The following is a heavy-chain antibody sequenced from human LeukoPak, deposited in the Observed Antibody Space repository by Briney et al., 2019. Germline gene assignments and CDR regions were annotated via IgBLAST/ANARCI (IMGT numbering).Heavy chain of an antibody. Sequence: GASVKVSCKASGYTFTSYGISWVRQAPGQGLEWMGWISAYNGNTNYAQKLQGRVTMTTDTSTSTAYMELRSLRSDDTAVYYCARDGLARYCSSTSCPDDWIDPWGQGTLVTVSS. CDR3: ARDGLARYCSSTSCPDDWIDP. D-gene: IGHD2-2*01. CDR2: ISAYNGNT. J-gene: IGHJ5*02. CDR1: GYTFTSYG. V-gene: IGHV1-18*01.